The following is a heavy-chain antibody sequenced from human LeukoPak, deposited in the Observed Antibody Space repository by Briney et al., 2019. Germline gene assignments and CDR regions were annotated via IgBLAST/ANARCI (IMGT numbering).Heavy chain of an antibody. Sequence: SETLSLTCTVSGGSIRSYYWSWIREPTGRGLEWIGYIYYSGSTNSNPSLKRRVTISVDTSKNQFSLKLSSVTAADTAVYYCARVAGYSSSWYRAYFDYWGQGTLVTVSS. CDR2: IYYSGST. CDR1: GGSIRSYY. D-gene: IGHD6-13*01. V-gene: IGHV4-59*01. J-gene: IGHJ4*02. CDR3: ARVAGYSSSWYRAYFDY.